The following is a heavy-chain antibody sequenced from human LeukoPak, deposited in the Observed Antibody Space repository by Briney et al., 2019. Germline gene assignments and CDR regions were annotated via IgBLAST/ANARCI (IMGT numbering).Heavy chain of an antibody. V-gene: IGHV1-2*06. CDR3: ARDSCRASCLDNWFDP. CDR2: INPNSSGT. D-gene: IGHD2-2*01. Sequence: ASVKVSCKASGYTFTGYYMHWVRQAPGQGLEWMGRINPNSSGTNYAQKFQGRVTMTRDTSISTAYMELSRLRSDDTAVYYCARDSCRASCLDNWFDPWGQGTLVTVSS. CDR1: GYTFTGYY. J-gene: IGHJ5*02.